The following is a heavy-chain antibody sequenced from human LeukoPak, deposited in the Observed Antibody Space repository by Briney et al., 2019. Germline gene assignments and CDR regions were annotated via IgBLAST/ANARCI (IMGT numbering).Heavy chain of an antibody. Sequence: ASVKVSCKASGYTFTSYYIHWVRQAPGQGLEWMGIINPSGGSTRYAQKLQGRVTMTRDMSTSTVYMELSSLRSEDTAVYYCARMKGGTNWFDPWGQGTLVTVSS. CDR2: INPSGGST. J-gene: IGHJ5*02. CDR3: ARMKGGTNWFDP. V-gene: IGHV1-46*01. CDR1: GYTFTSYY.